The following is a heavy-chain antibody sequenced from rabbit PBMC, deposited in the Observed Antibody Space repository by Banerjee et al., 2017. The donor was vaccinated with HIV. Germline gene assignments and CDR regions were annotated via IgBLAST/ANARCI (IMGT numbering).Heavy chain of an antibody. CDR3: ARDLTSVVGWNFNL. J-gene: IGHJ4*01. V-gene: IGHV1S45*01. D-gene: IGHD1-1*01. CDR1: GFSFSDRDV. Sequence: LVKPEGSLTLTCKASGFSFSDRDVMCWVRQAPGKGLQWIACINVYTGKPVYATWAKGRFTISRTSSTTVTLQMTSLTAADTATYFCARDLTSVVGWNFNLWGQGTLVTVS. CDR2: INVYTGKP.